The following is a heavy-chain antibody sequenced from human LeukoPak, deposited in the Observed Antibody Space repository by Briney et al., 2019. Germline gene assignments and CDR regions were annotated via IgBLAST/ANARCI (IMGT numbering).Heavy chain of an antibody. CDR3: ARLNAGLLWFGELSPLGFDF. Sequence: SETLSLTCTVSGGSISSSSYYWGWIRQPPGKGLEWIGSIYYSGSTYYNPSLKSRVTISVDTSKNQFSLKLSSVTAADTAVYYCARLNAGLLWFGELSPLGFDFWGQGTLVTVSS. CDR1: GGSISSSSYY. CDR2: IYYSGST. D-gene: IGHD3-10*01. V-gene: IGHV4-39*01. J-gene: IGHJ4*02.